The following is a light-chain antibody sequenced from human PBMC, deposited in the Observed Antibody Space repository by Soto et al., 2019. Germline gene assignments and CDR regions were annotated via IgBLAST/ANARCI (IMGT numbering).Light chain of an antibody. CDR3: QQYKNWPPMYT. Sequence: EIVLTQSPGTLSVSPGEGATLSCRASQTIGTNLGWYQQRPGQPPRLLIYGASARAPGIPARFSGSGSGTEFTLAISSLQSEDFAVYYCQQYKNWPPMYTFGQGTKLEIK. V-gene: IGKV3-15*01. J-gene: IGKJ2*01. CDR2: GAS. CDR1: QTIGTN.